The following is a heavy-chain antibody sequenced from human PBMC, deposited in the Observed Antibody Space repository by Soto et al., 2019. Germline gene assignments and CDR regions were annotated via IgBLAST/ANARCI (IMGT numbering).Heavy chain of an antibody. Sequence: GGSLRLSCAASGFTFSSYAMSWVRQAPGKGLEWVSAISGSGGSTYYADSVKGQFTISRDNSKNTLYLQMNSLRAEDTAVYYCAKYDYIWGSYRFVPMDAFDIWGQGTMVTVSS. J-gene: IGHJ3*02. CDR3: AKYDYIWGSYRFVPMDAFDI. CDR2: ISGSGGST. D-gene: IGHD3-16*02. V-gene: IGHV3-23*01. CDR1: GFTFSSYA.